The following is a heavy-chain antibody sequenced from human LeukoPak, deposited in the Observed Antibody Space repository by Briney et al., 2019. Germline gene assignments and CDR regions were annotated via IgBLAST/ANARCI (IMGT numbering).Heavy chain of an antibody. V-gene: IGHV4-39*01. D-gene: IGHD4-17*01. CDR2: IYYSGST. CDR1: GGSISSSGYY. Sequence: PSETLSLTCTVSGGSISSSGYYWGWIRQPPGKGLEWIGSIYYSGSTYYNPSLKSRVTISVDTSKNQFSLKLSSVTAADTAVYYCARSKLNYGDYPDYWGQGTLVTVSS. CDR3: ARSKLNYGDYPDY. J-gene: IGHJ4*02.